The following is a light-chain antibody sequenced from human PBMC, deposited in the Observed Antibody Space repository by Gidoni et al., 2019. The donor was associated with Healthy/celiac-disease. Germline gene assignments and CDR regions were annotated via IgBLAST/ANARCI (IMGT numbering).Light chain of an antibody. V-gene: IGLV3-19*01. CDR1: SLRSYY. CDR2: GKN. Sequence: SSELTQDPAVSVALGQTVRITCQGDSLRSYYASWYKQKPGQAPVLVLYGKNNRPSGIPYRFSGSSSGNTASLTITGAQAEDEADYYCNSRDSSGNHLVFGGGTKLTVL. J-gene: IGLJ2*01. CDR3: NSRDSSGNHLV.